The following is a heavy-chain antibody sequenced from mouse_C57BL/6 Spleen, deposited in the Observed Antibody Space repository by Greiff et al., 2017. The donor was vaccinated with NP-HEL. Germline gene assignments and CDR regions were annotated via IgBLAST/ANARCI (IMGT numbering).Heavy chain of an antibody. CDR3: AREVNRGDAY. CDR1: GYSITSGYY. J-gene: IGHJ3*01. CDR2: ISYDGSN. V-gene: IGHV3-6*01. Sequence: VQLQQSGPGLVKPSQSLSLTCSVTGYSITSGYYWNWIRQFPGNKLEWMGYISYDGSNNYNPSLKNRISITRDTSKNQFFLKLNSVTTEDTATYYCAREVNRGDAYWGQGTLVTVSA. D-gene: IGHD2-13*01.